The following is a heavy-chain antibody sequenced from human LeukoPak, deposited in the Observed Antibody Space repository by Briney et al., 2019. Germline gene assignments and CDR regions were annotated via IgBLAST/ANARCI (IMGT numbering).Heavy chain of an antibody. J-gene: IGHJ4*02. CDR2: ISGSGGST. CDR3: VKDFVDIVATIHDY. V-gene: IGHV3-23*01. D-gene: IGHD5-12*01. CDR1: GFTFSSYA. Sequence: GGALRLSCAASGFTFSSYAMSCVRQAPGKGLEWVSAISGSGGSTYYADSVKGRFTISRDNSKNTLYLQMNSLRAEDTAVYYCVKDFVDIVATIHDYRGQGTLVTVSS.